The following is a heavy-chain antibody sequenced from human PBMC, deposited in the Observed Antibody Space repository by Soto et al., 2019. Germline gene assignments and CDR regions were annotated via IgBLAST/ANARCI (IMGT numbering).Heavy chain of an antibody. CDR1: GFGFGGFA. J-gene: IGHJ4*02. CDR2: IRATGDTT. CDR3: EKEIGILGATWGICQS. V-gene: IGHV3-23*01. Sequence: EVPLLESGGGLVQPGGSLRLSCAASGFGFGGFAMNWVRQAPGKGLEWVSAIRATGDTTHYADSVKGRFTISKDISKTMLALQLNIMRTEDTAVYYCEKEIGILGATWGICQSWGQGTLVTVSS. D-gene: IGHD1-26*01.